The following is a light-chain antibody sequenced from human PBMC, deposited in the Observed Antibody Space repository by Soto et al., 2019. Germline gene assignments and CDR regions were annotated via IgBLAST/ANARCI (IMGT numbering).Light chain of an antibody. CDR2: EVT. Sequence: QSALTQPPSASGSPGQSVTISCTRTSSDVVGYNYVSWYQQHPGKAPKLMIYEVTKRPSGVPDRFSGSKSGNSASLTVSGLQAEDEADYYCTSYAGSNNLLFGGGTKLTVL. V-gene: IGLV2-8*01. J-gene: IGLJ2*01. CDR1: SSDVVGYNY. CDR3: TSYAGSNNLL.